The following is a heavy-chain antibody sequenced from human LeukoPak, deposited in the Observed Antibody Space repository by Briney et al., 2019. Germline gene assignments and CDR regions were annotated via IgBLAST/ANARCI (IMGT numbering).Heavy chain of an antibody. D-gene: IGHD3-22*01. CDR1: GYTFTGYY. V-gene: IGHV1-2*06. J-gene: IGHJ4*02. Sequence: ASVKVSCKASGYTFTGYYMHWVRQAPGQGLEWMGRINPNSGGTNYAQKFQGRVTMTRDTSISTAYMGLSRLRSDDTAVYYCASTTVGATMIVSWGQGTLVTVSS. CDR3: ASTTVGATMIVS. CDR2: INPNSGGT.